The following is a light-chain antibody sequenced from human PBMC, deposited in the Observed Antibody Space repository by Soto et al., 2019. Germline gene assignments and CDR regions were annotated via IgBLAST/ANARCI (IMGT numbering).Light chain of an antibody. Sequence: IQMTQSPSTLSASVGDRVTITCRASQNIERCMAWYQQKPGRAPSLIIFDASTLERGVPSRFSGSGSGTEFTLIISSLQPDDFATYYCQQFKGFLLTFGQGTKV. CDR1: QNIERC. J-gene: IGKJ1*01. V-gene: IGKV1-5*01. CDR3: QQFKGFLLT. CDR2: DAS.